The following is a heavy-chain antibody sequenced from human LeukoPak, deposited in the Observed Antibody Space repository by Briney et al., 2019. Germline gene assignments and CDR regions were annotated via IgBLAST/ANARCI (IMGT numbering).Heavy chain of an antibody. Sequence: ASVKVSCKASGYTFTGYYMHWVRQAPGQGLEWMGWINPNSGGTNYAQKFQGRVTMPRDTSISTAYMELSRLRSDDTAVYYCARAEWLQTLYGMDVWGQGTTVTVSS. CDR2: INPNSGGT. CDR1: GYTFTGYY. D-gene: IGHD5-12*01. CDR3: ARAEWLQTLYGMDV. V-gene: IGHV1-2*02. J-gene: IGHJ6*02.